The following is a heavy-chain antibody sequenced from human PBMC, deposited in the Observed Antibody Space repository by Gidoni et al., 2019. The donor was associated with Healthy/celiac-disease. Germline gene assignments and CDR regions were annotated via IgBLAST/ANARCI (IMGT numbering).Heavy chain of an antibody. CDR2: IIPIFGTA. CDR1: GGTFSSYA. CDR3: ARDLGLYDFWKGRGSYYYYYGMDV. D-gene: IGHD3-3*01. J-gene: IGHJ6*02. V-gene: IGHV1-69*01. Sequence: QVQLVQSGAEVKKPGSSVKVSCKASGGTFSSYAISWVRQAPGQGLEWMGGIIPIFGTANYAQKFQGRVTITADESTSTAYMELSSLRSEDTAVYYCARDLGLYDFWKGRGSYYYYYGMDVWGQGTTVTVSS.